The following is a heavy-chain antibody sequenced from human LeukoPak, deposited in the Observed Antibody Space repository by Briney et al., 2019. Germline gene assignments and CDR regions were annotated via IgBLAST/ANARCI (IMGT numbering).Heavy chain of an antibody. CDR1: GFTFSHYE. J-gene: IGHJ4*02. CDR3: AKIASSSSQPY. V-gene: IGHV3-48*03. D-gene: IGHD6-13*01. CDR2: ISSSGRTT. Sequence: GGSLRLFCAVSGFTFSHYEMNWVRQAPGKGLEWLAYISSSGRTTYYADSVRGRFTISRDNAKSSLYLQMNSLRAEDTAVYYCAKIASSSSQPYWGQGTLVSVSS.